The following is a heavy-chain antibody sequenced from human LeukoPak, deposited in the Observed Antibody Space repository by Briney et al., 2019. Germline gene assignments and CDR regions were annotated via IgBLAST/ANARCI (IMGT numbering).Heavy chain of an antibody. Sequence: ASVKVSCKASGYTFTGYYMHWVRQAPGQGLDRMGWINPNSGGTNYAQKFRGRVTMTRDTSISTAYMELSRLRSDDTAVYYCARDVGVYCSSTSCSDYWGQGTLVTVSS. D-gene: IGHD2-2*01. CDR1: GYTFTGYY. J-gene: IGHJ4*02. CDR3: ARDVGVYCSSTSCSDY. V-gene: IGHV1-2*02. CDR2: INPNSGGT.